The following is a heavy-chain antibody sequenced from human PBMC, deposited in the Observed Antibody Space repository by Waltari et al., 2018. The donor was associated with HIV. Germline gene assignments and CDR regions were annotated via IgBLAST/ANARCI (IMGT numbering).Heavy chain of an antibody. Sequence: EVQLVESGERLVQPGGSLRLPLVASGFPFPTHWMHRVRQGPGKGLVWVSRINGDESRILYADSVKGRFTISRDNARNTLYLQMNSLRAEDTAVYYCARRHSSEGILDYWGQGTLVTVSS. CDR3: ARRHSSEGILDY. D-gene: IGHD6-19*01. J-gene: IGHJ4*02. CDR2: INGDESRI. V-gene: IGHV3-74*01. CDR1: GFPFPTHW.